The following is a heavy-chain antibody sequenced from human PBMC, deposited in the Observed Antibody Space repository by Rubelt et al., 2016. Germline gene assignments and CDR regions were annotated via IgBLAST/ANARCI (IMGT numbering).Heavy chain of an antibody. D-gene: IGHD2-21*02. V-gene: IGHV1-46*01. CDR2: INPSVGGT. CDR3: ARTDSCGGDCYYFDY. CDR1: GYSFTGKS. Sequence: QVQLVQSGAEVKKPGASVKVSCKASGYSFTGKSIHWVRQAPGQGLEWMGLINPSVGGTSYAQKFQGRFTRTRDASTRTVYMELTSLRSDDTAMYFCARTDSCGGDCYYFDYWGQGTLVTVSS. J-gene: IGHJ4*02.